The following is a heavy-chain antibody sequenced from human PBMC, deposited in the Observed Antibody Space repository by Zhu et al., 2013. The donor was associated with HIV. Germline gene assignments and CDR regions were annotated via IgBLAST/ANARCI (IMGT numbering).Heavy chain of an antibody. CDR2: INPNNGVT. CDR3: AREDRRLMTTLDY. J-gene: IGHJ4*02. CDR1: NYTFTAYY. Sequence: QVQLVQSGADVRKPGASLKVSCKASNYTFTAYYIHWVRQAPGQGLQWMGWINPNNGVTRFANNFRGRVALTRDTSIATAYMELNSLTSDDTAFYYCAREDRRLMTTLDYWGQGTLVTVSS. D-gene: IGHD4-4*01. V-gene: IGHV1-2*02.